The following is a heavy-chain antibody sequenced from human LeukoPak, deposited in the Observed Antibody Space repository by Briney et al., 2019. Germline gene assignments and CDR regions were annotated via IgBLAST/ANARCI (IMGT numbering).Heavy chain of an antibody. J-gene: IGHJ4*02. Sequence: PGGSLRLSCAASGFTFSSYGMSWVRQAPGKGLEWVSAISGSGGSTYYADSVKGRFTISRDNSKNTLYLQMNSLRAEDTAVYYCATIVVVPAAIGYCGQGTLVTVSS. CDR2: ISGSGGST. CDR1: GFTFSSYG. D-gene: IGHD2-2*02. V-gene: IGHV3-23*01. CDR3: ATIVVVPAAIGY.